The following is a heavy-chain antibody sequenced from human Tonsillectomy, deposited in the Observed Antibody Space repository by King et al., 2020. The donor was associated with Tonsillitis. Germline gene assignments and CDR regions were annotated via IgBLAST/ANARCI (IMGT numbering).Heavy chain of an antibody. D-gene: IGHD3-9*01. J-gene: IGHJ3*02. CDR3: ARVSAGYDAFDI. CDR2: IYDRGST. V-gene: IGHV4-61*01. Sequence: QLQESGPGLVKPSETLFLTCTVSGGSVSSGSYYWTWIRQPPGKGLEWIGYIYDRGSTNNNPSLKSRVTISVDTYQKFSLKLSSVTAADTAVYYSARVSAGYDAFDIWGQGTMVTVSS. CDR1: GGSVSSGSYY.